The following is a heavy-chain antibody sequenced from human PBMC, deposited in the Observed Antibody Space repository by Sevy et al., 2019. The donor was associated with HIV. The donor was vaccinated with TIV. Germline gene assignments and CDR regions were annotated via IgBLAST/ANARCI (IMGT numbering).Heavy chain of an antibody. CDR2: IRSKANNYAT. J-gene: IGHJ6*02. D-gene: IGHD2-21*02. Sequence: GGSLRLSCAASGFTFGGSAMHWVRQASGKGLEWVGRIRSKANNYATAHAASVKGRFTISRDDSKNTAYLQMNSLKTEDEAVYYCTRLGGTVVTPYYAMDVWGQGTTVTVSS. CDR3: TRLGGTVVTPYYAMDV. CDR1: GFTFGGSA. V-gene: IGHV3-73*01.